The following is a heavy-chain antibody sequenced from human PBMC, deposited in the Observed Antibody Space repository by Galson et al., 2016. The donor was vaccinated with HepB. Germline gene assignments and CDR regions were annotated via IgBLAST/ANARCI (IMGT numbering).Heavy chain of an antibody. CDR3: ARDFATITLARGVSDFPFDY. V-gene: IGHV3-9*01. Sequence: SLRLSCAASEFIFDDFAMHWVRQAPGKGPEWISSINWNSKNMDYADSVKGRFTISRDNAKNSLYLQMNTLRAEDTAVYYCARDFATITLARGVSDFPFDYWSQGILVTVSS. CDR2: INWNSKNM. CDR1: EFIFDDFA. J-gene: IGHJ4*02. D-gene: IGHD3-10*01.